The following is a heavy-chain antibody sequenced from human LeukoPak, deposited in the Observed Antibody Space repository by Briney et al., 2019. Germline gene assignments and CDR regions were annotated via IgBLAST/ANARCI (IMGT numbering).Heavy chain of an antibody. V-gene: IGHV4-30-4*08. Sequence: SQTLSLTCTVSGGSISSGDYYWSWLRQPPGKGLEWIGYIYYSGSTYYNPSLKSRVTISVDTSKNQFSLNLTSVTAADTAVYYCARAVSGYYFDYWGQGTLVAVSS. CDR2: IYYSGST. D-gene: IGHD6-19*01. CDR1: GGSISSGDYY. CDR3: ARAVSGYYFDY. J-gene: IGHJ4*02.